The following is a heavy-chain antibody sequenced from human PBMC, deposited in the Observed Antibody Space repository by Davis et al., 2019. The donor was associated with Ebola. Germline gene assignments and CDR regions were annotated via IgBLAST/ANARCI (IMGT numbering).Heavy chain of an antibody. D-gene: IGHD2-15*01. Sequence: GGSLRLSCAASGFTFSSYSMNWVRQAPGKGLEWVSSISSSSSYIYYADSVKGRFTISRDNAKNSLYLQMNSLRDEDTAVYYCARERRCSGGSCYPRGYFDYWGQGTLVTVSS. CDR1: GFTFSSYS. V-gene: IGHV3-21*01. J-gene: IGHJ4*02. CDR2: ISSSSSYI. CDR3: ARERRCSGGSCYPRGYFDY.